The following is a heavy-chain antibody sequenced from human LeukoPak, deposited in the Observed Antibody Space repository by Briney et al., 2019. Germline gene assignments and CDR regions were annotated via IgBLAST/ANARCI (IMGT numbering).Heavy chain of an antibody. CDR2: IYSGGST. CDR3: AKDLNYYDSSSY. J-gene: IGHJ4*02. D-gene: IGHD3-22*01. Sequence: GGSLRLSCAASGFTFSNYWMHWVRQAPGEGLAWVSVIYSGGSTYYADSVKGRFTTSRDNSKNTLYLQMNSLRAEDTAVYYCAKDLNYYDSSSYWGQGTLVTVSS. CDR1: GFTFSNYW. V-gene: IGHV3-53*01.